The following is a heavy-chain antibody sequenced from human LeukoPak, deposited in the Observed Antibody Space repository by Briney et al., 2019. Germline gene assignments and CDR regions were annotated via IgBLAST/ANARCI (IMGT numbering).Heavy chain of an antibody. CDR3: TRHHDYYGSGSPFDY. Sequence: GWSLRLSFAASGFTFSGSAMHWVRQASGKGLEGVGRIRSKANSYATAYAASVKGRFTISRDDSKNTAYLQMNSLKTEDTAVYYCTRHHDYYGSGSPFDYWGQGTLVTVSS. CDR2: IRSKANSYAT. V-gene: IGHV3-73*01. CDR1: GFTFSGSA. J-gene: IGHJ4*02. D-gene: IGHD3-10*01.